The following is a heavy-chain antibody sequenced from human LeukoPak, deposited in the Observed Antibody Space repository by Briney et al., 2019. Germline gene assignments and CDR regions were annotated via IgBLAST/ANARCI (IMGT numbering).Heavy chain of an antibody. CDR3: ASCRDSSGYYYYYYYMDV. Sequence: GGSLRLSCAASGFTFSSYEMNWVRQAPGKGLEWVSYISSSGSTIYYADSVKGRFTISRDNAKNSLYLQMNSLRAEDTAVYYCASCRDSSGYYYYYYYMDVWGKGTTVTISS. D-gene: IGHD3-22*01. CDR2: ISSSGSTI. CDR1: GFTFSSYE. J-gene: IGHJ6*03. V-gene: IGHV3-48*03.